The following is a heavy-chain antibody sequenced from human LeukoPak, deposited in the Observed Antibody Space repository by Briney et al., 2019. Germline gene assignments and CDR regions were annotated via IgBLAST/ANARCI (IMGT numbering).Heavy chain of an antibody. CDR3: ARGPFQQWLVHY. J-gene: IGHJ4*02. V-gene: IGHV1-69*05. CDR1: GGTFSSYA. CDR2: IIPIFGTA. D-gene: IGHD6-19*01. Sequence: SVKVSCKAYGGTFSSYAISWVRQAPGQGLEWMGRIIPIFGTANYAQQFQGRVTITTNESTSTAYMELSSLRSEDTAVYYCARGPFQQWLVHYWGQGTLVTVSS.